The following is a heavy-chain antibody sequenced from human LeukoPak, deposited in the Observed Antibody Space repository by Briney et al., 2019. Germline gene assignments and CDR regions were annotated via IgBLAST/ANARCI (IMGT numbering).Heavy chain of an antibody. V-gene: IGHV4-30-2*01. D-gene: IGHD2-2*01. CDR2: IHQSGIT. CDR1: GDSINSGGFY. CDR3: ARDLEYCSTTSCFT. Sequence: SETLSLTCNVSGDSINSGGFYWNWIRQPPGKGLEWIPYIHQSGITVSNPSLKSRLTLSLDASKNQFSLRLTSVTVADTAVYYCARDLEYCSTTSCFTWGQGTLVTVSS. J-gene: IGHJ5*02.